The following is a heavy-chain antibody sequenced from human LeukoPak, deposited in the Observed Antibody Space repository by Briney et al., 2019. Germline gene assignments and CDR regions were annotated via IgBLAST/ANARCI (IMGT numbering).Heavy chain of an antibody. CDR1: GYTFTSYD. CDR2: MNPNSGNT. Sequence: GASVKVSCKASGYTFTSYDINWVRQATGQGLEWMGCMNPNSGNTGYAQKFQGRVTITRNTSISTAYMELSSLRSEDTAVYYCAIATPGLNYAGDAFDIWGQGTMVTVSS. CDR3: AIATPGLNYAGDAFDI. V-gene: IGHV1-8*03. D-gene: IGHD2-2*01. J-gene: IGHJ3*02.